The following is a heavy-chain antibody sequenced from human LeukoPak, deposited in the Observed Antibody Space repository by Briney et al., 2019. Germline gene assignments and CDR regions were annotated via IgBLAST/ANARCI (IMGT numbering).Heavy chain of an antibody. J-gene: IGHJ4*02. Sequence: GGSLRLSCAASGFTFSSYAMSWVRQAPGKGLEWVSAISGSGGSTYYADSVKGRFTISRGNAKNTLYLQMNSLRVGDTAVYYCARGLQGIDYWGQGTLVTVSS. CDR3: ARGLQGIDY. CDR1: GFTFSSYA. D-gene: IGHD4-11*01. V-gene: IGHV3-23*01. CDR2: ISGSGGST.